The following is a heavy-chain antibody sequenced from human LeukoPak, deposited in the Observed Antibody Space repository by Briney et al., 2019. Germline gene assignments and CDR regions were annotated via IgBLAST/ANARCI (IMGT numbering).Heavy chain of an antibody. V-gene: IGHV4-59*01. CDR1: GGSISSYY. D-gene: IGHD4-17*01. CDR2: IYYSGST. CDR3: ARGGLRPYYYYYYGMDV. Sequence: SETLSLTRTVSGGSISSYYWSWIRQPPGKGLEWIGYIYYSGSTNYNPSLKSRVTISVDTSKNQFSLKLSSVTAADTAVCYCARGGLRPYYYYYYGMDVWGQGTTVTVSS. J-gene: IGHJ6*02.